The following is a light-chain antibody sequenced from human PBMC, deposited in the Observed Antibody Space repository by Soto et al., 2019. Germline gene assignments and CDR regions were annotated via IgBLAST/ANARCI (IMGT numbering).Light chain of an antibody. CDR2: GNS. CDR1: CSNIGAGYD. Sequence: QSVLTRPPSVSGAPGQRVTISCTGSCSNIGAGYDVHWYQQLPVTAPKLLIYGNSNRPSGVPDRFSGSKSGTSASLAITGLQAEDEADYYCQSYDSSLSEVFGTGTKVTVL. V-gene: IGLV1-40*01. J-gene: IGLJ1*01. CDR3: QSYDSSLSEV.